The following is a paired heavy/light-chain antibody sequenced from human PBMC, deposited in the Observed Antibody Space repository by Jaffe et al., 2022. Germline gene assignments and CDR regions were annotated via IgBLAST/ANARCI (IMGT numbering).Heavy chain of an antibody. CDR3: AKEAGSGSYGHLDY. CDR2: ISGNGGNT. V-gene: IGHV3-23*01. Sequence: EVQLLESGGGLVQPGGSLRLSCVASGFTFNNYAMGWVRQAPGKGLEWVSDISGNGGNTFYADSVRGRFTISRDNSKNTLYLQMNSLRVEDTAVYYCAKEAGSGSYGHLDYWGQGTLVTVSS. J-gene: IGHJ4*02. D-gene: IGHD3-10*01. CDR1: GFTFNNYA.
Light chain of an antibody. J-gene: IGKJ5*01. CDR1: QSLVYSDGITY. Sequence: DVVLTQSPLSLPVTLGQPASISCRSSQSLVYSDGITYLTWFQQRPGQSPRRLIYKVSNRDSGVPDRFSGSGSGTDFTLKISRVEAEDVGVYYCMQGTRWPLTFGQGTRLEIK. V-gene: IGKV2-30*01. CDR3: MQGTRWPLT. CDR2: KVS.